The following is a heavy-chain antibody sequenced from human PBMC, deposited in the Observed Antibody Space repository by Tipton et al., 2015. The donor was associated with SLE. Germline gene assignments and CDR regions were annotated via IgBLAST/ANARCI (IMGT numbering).Heavy chain of an antibody. D-gene: IGHD6-19*01. V-gene: IGHV4-59*12. CDR3: ASEHSGWLDY. CDR2: IYYSGST. J-gene: IGHJ4*02. CDR1: GGSISSYY. Sequence: TLSLTCTVSGGSISSYYWSWIRQPPGKGLEWVGYIYYSGSTNYNPSLKSRVTISVDTSKNQFSLRLSSVTAADTTVYYCASEHSGWLDYWGQGTLVTVSS.